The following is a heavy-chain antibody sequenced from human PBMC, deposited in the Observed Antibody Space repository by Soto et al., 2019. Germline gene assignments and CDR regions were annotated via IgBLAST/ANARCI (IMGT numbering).Heavy chain of an antibody. V-gene: IGHV1-3*05. CDR1: GYTFTSYA. CDR3: ARAAYYYDSSGYPLNY. Sequence: QVQLVQSGAEEKKPGASVKVSCKASGYTFTSYAMHWVRQAPGQRLEWMGWINAGNGNTKYSQKFQGRVTITRDTXAXXAYMELSSLRSEDTAVYYCARAAYYYDSSGYPLNYWGQGTLVTVSS. CDR2: INAGNGNT. D-gene: IGHD3-22*01. J-gene: IGHJ4*02.